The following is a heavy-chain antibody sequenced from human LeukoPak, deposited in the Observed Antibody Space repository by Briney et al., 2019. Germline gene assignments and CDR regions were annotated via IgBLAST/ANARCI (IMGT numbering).Heavy chain of an antibody. Sequence: PGGSLRLSCKGSGYSFTSYWIGWVRQMPGKGLEWMGIIYPGDSDTRYSPSFQGQVTISADKSISTAYLQWSSLKASDTAMYYCARQGFDSSGWYEVDYWGQGTLVTVSS. CDR3: ARQGFDSSGWYEVDY. CDR1: GYSFTSYW. V-gene: IGHV5-51*01. J-gene: IGHJ4*02. D-gene: IGHD6-19*01. CDR2: IYPGDSDT.